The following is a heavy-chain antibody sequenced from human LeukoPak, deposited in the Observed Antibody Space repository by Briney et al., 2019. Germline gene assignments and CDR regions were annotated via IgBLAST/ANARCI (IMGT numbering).Heavy chain of an antibody. J-gene: IGHJ3*02. D-gene: IGHD3-3*01. CDR2: IYPGDSDT. V-gene: IGHV5-51*01. Sequence: GESLKISCKGSGYSFTSYWIGWVRQMPGKGPEWMGIIYPGDSDTRYSPSFQGQVTISADKSINTAYLQWSSLKASDTAMYYCARQLFNYDFWSGDAFDIWGQGTMVTVSS. CDR1: GYSFTSYW. CDR3: ARQLFNYDFWSGDAFDI.